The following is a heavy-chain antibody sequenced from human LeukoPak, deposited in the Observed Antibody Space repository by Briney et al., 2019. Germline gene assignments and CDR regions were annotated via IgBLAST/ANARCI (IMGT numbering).Heavy chain of an antibody. J-gene: IGHJ5*02. CDR3: ARQQQQLTYNWFDP. CDR1: GYSISSGYY. V-gene: IGHV4-38-2*02. CDR2: IYHSGST. D-gene: IGHD6-13*01. Sequence: SETLSLTCTVSGYSISSGYYWGWIRPPPGKGLEWVGSIYHSGSTYYNPSLKSRVTISVDTSKNQFSLKLSSVTAADTAVYYCARQQQQLTYNWFDPWGQGTLVTVSS.